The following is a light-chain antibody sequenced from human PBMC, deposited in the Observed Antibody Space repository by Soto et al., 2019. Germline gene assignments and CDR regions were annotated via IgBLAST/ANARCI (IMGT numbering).Light chain of an antibody. CDR2: DAS. CDR1: QSVISDF. V-gene: IGKV3-20*01. Sequence: EIVLTQSPGTLYLSPGETASLSCRASQSVISDFLAWYQQTRCQPPRLLIYDASKRATGIPAMFSGSGSGTAFPLTISRVEPEDSAVYYCQQTFHSPRTFGQGTRLEIK. J-gene: IGKJ2*01. CDR3: QQTFHSPRT.